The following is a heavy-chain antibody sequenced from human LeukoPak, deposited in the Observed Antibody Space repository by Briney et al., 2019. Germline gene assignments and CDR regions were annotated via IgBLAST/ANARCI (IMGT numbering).Heavy chain of an antibody. CDR2: ISWNSGSI. J-gene: IGHJ4*02. Sequence: GGSLRLSCAASGFTFDDYAMHWVRHAPGKGLEWVSGISWNSGSIGYADSVKGRFTISRDNAKNSLYLQMNSLRAEDMALYYCAKDTASFYYDSSGLDYWGQGTLVTVSS. V-gene: IGHV3-9*03. D-gene: IGHD3-22*01. CDR1: GFTFDDYA. CDR3: AKDTASFYYDSSGLDY.